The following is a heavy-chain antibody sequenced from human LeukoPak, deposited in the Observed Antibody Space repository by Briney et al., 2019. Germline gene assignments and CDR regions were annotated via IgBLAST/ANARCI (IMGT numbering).Heavy chain of an antibody. CDR3: ARWYSSGWNYYYYMDV. V-gene: IGHV3-33*01. Sequence: PGGSLRLSCAASGFTFSSYGMHWVRQAPGKGLEWVAVIWYDGGNKYYADSVKGRFTISRDNSKNTLYLQMNSLRAEDTAVYYCARWYSSGWNYYYYMDVWGKGTTVTVSS. J-gene: IGHJ6*03. CDR2: IWYDGGNK. D-gene: IGHD6-19*01. CDR1: GFTFSSYG.